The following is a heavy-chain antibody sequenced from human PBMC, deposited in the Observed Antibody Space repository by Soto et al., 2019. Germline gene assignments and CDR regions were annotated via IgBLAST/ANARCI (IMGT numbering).Heavy chain of an antibody. J-gene: IGHJ4*02. D-gene: IGHD3-22*01. CDR3: AKATYYYDSSGYYPLDY. Sequence: PGGSLRLSCAASGFTFSSYAMSWVRQAPGKGLEWVSGISGSGSSTYYADSVKGRFTISRDNSKNTLYLQMNSLRAEDTAVYYCAKATYYYDSSGYYPLDYWGQGTLVTVSS. CDR1: GFTFSSYA. V-gene: IGHV3-23*01. CDR2: ISGSGSST.